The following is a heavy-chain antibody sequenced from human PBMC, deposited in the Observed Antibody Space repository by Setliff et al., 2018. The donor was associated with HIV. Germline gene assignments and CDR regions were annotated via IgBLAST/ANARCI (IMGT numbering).Heavy chain of an antibody. Sequence: PSETLSLTCAVYGGPSSGYWSWVRQSPGKGLEWIGEISRSGSTNYNLSLKSRAAISADTSKKQFSLKLTSVTAADTGIYYCVASSSWSCRLNYWGQGTQVTVSS. CDR3: VASSSWSCRLNY. J-gene: IGHJ4*02. CDR1: GGPSSGY. D-gene: IGHD6-13*01. V-gene: IGHV4-34*01. CDR2: ISRSGST.